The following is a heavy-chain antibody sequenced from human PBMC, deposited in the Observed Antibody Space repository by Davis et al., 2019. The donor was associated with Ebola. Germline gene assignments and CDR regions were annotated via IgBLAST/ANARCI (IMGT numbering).Heavy chain of an antibody. D-gene: IGHD2-15*01. Sequence: SVKVSCKTSGDTFTNYVITWVRQAPGQGLEWMGGIIFGVPNYAQKFEGRVTITADKSTTTAYMELTSLTSDDTAIYYCARGVATDRGGPYFDHWGQGTLLTVSS. CDR2: IIFGVP. V-gene: IGHV1-69*10. CDR3: ARGVATDRGGPYFDH. J-gene: IGHJ4*02. CDR1: GDTFTNYV.